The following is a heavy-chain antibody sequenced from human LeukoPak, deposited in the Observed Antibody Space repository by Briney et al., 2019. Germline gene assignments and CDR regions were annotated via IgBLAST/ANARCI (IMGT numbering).Heavy chain of an antibody. CDR1: GLTFSTYS. D-gene: IGHD3-22*01. CDR3: ARETGRYYYDSSGFYGHYFDY. CDR2: ITSSSSYI. Sequence: GGSLRLSCAASGLTFSTYSMSWVRQAPGKGLEWVSSITSSSSYIYYADSVKGRFAISRDDAKNSLYLQMSSLRAEDTAVYYCARETGRYYYDSSGFYGHYFDYWGQGTLVTVSS. V-gene: IGHV3-21*01. J-gene: IGHJ4*02.